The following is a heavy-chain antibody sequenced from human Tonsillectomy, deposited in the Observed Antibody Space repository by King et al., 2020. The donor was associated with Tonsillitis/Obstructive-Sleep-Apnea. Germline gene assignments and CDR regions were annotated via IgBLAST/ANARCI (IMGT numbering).Heavy chain of an antibody. CDR2: INHSGNG. V-gene: IGHV4-34*01. D-gene: IGHD3-3*01. CDR1: GGSFSTYY. J-gene: IGHJ3*02. Sequence: VQLQQWGAGLLKPSETLSLSCAVYGGSFSTYYWSWIRQPPEKGLEWIGEINHSGNGNYNPSLKSRVTISVDTSKNRFSLRLSSVTAADTAVYFCARGVEQDFWSGNYSDAFDIWGQGTMVTVSS. CDR3: ARGVEQDFWSGNYSDAFDI.